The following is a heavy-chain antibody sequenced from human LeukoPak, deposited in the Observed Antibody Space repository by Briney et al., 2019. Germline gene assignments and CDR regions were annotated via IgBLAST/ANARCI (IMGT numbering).Heavy chain of an antibody. CDR3: AKDTPYYYDSSGYLFDY. CDR1: GFTFSSYG. D-gene: IGHD3-22*01. Sequence: PGGSLRLSCAASGFTFSSYGMHWISQAPGKGLEWVAVISYDGSNKYYADSVKGRFTISRDNSKNTLYLQMNSLRAEDTAVYYCAKDTPYYYDSSGYLFDYWGQGTLVTVSS. CDR2: ISYDGSNK. V-gene: IGHV3-30*18. J-gene: IGHJ4*02.